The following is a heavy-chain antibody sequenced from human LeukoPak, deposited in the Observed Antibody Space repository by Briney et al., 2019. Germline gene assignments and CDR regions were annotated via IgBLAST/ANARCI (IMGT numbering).Heavy chain of an antibody. V-gene: IGHV4-39*07. CDR1: GGSISSSSYY. CDR3: ATFRIAAAGPGNYFDY. CDR2: IYYSGST. Sequence: SETLSLTCTVSGGSISSSSYYWGWIRQPPGKGLEWIGSIYYSGSTYYNPSLKSRVTISVDTSKNQFSLKLSSVTAADTAVYYCATFRIAAAGPGNYFDYWGQGTLVTVSS. D-gene: IGHD6-13*01. J-gene: IGHJ4*02.